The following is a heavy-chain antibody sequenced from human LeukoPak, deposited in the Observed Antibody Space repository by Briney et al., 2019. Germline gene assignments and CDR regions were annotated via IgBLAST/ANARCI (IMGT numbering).Heavy chain of an antibody. CDR3: AKGSIVGAREIDY. J-gene: IGHJ4*02. Sequence: GGSLRLSCAVSGFPFSIYEMNWVRQAPGKGLEWVSNICSSGATIYYADSVKGGFTISRDNSKNTLYLQMNSLRAEDTAVYYCAKGSIVGAREIDYWGQGTLVTVSS. V-gene: IGHV3-48*03. D-gene: IGHD1-26*01. CDR1: GFPFSIYE. CDR2: ICSSGATI.